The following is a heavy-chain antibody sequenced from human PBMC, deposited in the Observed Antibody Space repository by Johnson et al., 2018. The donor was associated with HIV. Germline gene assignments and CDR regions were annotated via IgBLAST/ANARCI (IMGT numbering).Heavy chain of an antibody. D-gene: IGHD3-10*01. CDR3: ARGVLLWFRELSSLNDAFDI. V-gene: IGHV3-9*01. CDR2: ISWNSGSI. J-gene: IGHJ3*02. CDR1: GFTFNTYW. Sequence: VQLVESGGGLVQPGGSLRLSCAVSGFTFNTYWMHWVRQAPGKGLEWVSGISWNSGSIGYADAVKGRFTISRENAKNSLYLQMNSLRAEDTALYYCARGVLLWFRELSSLNDAFDIWGQGTMVTVSS.